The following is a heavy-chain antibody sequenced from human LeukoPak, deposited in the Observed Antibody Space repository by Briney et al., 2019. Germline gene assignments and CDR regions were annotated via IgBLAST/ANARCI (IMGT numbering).Heavy chain of an antibody. D-gene: IGHD2-2*02. CDR2: IRYDGSNK. CDR3: AKDGAGDIVVVPAAIAGSGYYYMDV. CDR1: GFTFSSYG. V-gene: IGHV3-30*02. Sequence: PGGSLRLSCAASGFTFSSYGMHWVRQAPGKGLEWVAFIRYDGSNKYYADSVKGRFTISRDNSKNTLYLQMNSLRAEDTAVYYCAKDGAGDIVVVPAAIAGSGYYYMDVWGKGTTVTVSS. J-gene: IGHJ6*03.